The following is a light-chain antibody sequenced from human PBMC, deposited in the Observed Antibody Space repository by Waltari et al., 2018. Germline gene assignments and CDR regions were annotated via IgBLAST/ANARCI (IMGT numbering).Light chain of an antibody. V-gene: IGLV2-14*01. Sequence: QSALTQPASVSGSPGQSITISCTGTSIDVGGFNWVSWYQQHPGKAPKVMIYDVTNRPSGVSNRFSGSKSGNTATLTISGLQAEDEADYYCMSYTSRHTMIFGGGTRLTVL. J-gene: IGLJ2*01. CDR2: DVT. CDR1: SIDVGGFNW. CDR3: MSYTSRHTMI.